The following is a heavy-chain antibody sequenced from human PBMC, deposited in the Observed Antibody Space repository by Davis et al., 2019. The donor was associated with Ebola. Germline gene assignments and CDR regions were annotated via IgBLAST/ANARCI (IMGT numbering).Heavy chain of an antibody. J-gene: IGHJ4*02. CDR1: GFSFSSYW. CDR2: IKQDGSKK. V-gene: IGHV3-7*03. Sequence: PGGSLRLSCAASGFSFSSYWMNWVRQGPGKGLEWVANIKQDGSKKSYVQSVKGRFTISRDNTKNSLYLQMNSLRADDTAVYYCARDPAFSSFDYWGQGSLVTVSA. D-gene: IGHD6-6*01. CDR3: ARDPAFSSFDY.